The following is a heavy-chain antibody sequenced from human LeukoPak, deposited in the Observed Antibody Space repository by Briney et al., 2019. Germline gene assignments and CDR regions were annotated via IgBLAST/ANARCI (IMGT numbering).Heavy chain of an antibody. CDR3: ARDLSPVVRASPMGY. Sequence: GGSLRLSCAASGFTFSNYAMNWVRQAPGKGLEWVAVISYDGSNKYYADSVKGRFTISSDTSKNTLYLQMNSLRAEDTAVYYCARDLSPVVRASPMGYWGQGTPVTVSS. J-gene: IGHJ4*02. D-gene: IGHD3-10*01. CDR1: GFTFSNYA. CDR2: ISYDGSNK. V-gene: IGHV3-30*03.